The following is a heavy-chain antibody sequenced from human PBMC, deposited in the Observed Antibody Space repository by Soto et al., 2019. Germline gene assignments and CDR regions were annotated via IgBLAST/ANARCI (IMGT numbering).Heavy chain of an antibody. D-gene: IGHD2-15*01. Sequence: PSETLSLTCTVSGGSISSGDYYWSWIRQPPGKGLEWIGYIYYSGSTYYNPSLKSRVTISVDTSKNQFSLKLSSVTAADTAVYYCAREYCSGGSCYQVLWGQGTLVTVSS. CDR1: GGSISSGDYY. CDR3: AREYCSGGSCYQVL. V-gene: IGHV4-30-4*01. CDR2: IYYSGST. J-gene: IGHJ4*02.